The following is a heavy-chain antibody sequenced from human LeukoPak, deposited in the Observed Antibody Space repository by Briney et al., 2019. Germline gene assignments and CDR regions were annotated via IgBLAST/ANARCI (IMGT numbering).Heavy chain of an antibody. CDR1: GGSISSGGYY. D-gene: IGHD4-11*01. Sequence: SETLSLTCTVSGGSISSGGYYWSWIRQLPGKSLEWIGYIYYSGTTYYNPSLKSRLTISVDTSKNQFSLKLSSVTAADTAVYYCATTKALSYDYSNYEDAFDIWGQGTMVTVSS. CDR2: IYYSGTT. V-gene: IGHV4-31*03. J-gene: IGHJ3*02. CDR3: ATTKALSYDYSNYEDAFDI.